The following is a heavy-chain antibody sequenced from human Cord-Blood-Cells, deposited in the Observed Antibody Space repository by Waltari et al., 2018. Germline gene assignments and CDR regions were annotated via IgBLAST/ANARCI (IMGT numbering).Heavy chain of an antibody. CDR2: INHSGST. J-gene: IGHJ4*02. V-gene: IGHV4-34*01. CDR1: GGSFSGYY. Sequence: QVQLQQWGAGLLQPSETLSLTCSVYGGSFSGYYWSWIRKPPGKGLEWIGEINHSGSTNYNPSLKSRVTISVDTSKNQFSLKLSSVTAADTAVYYCAREGLGYCSSTSCYALDYWGQGTLVTVSS. CDR3: AREGLGYCSSTSCYALDY. D-gene: IGHD2-2*01.